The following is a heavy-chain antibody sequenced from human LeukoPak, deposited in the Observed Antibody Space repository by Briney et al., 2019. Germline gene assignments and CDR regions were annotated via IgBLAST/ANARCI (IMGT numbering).Heavy chain of an antibody. V-gene: IGHV3-30*03. CDR1: GFTFSSYG. Sequence: HPGRSLRLSCAASGFTFSSYGMHWVRQAPGKGLEWVAVISYDGSNKYYADSVKGRFTISRDNSKNTLYLQMNSLRAEDTAVYYCARVRRYYGSGSYDGMDVWGQGTTVTVSS. CDR2: ISYDGSNK. D-gene: IGHD3-10*01. J-gene: IGHJ6*02. CDR3: ARVRRYYGSGSYDGMDV.